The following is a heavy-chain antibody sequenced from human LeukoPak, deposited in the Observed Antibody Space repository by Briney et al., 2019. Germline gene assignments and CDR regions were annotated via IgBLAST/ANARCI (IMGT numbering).Heavy chain of an antibody. Sequence: SETLSLTCAVYGGSFSGYYWSWIRQPPGKGLEWIGEINHSGSTNYNPSLKSRVTISVDTSKNQFSLKLSSVTAADTAVYYCAVCPYQGVDYWGQGTLVTVSS. V-gene: IGHV4-34*01. D-gene: IGHD2-2*01. CDR2: INHSGST. CDR3: AVCPYQGVDY. CDR1: GGSFSGYY. J-gene: IGHJ4*02.